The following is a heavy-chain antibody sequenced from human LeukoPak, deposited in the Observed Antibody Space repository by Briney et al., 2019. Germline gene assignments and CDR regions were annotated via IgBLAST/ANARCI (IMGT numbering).Heavy chain of an antibody. CDR2: IIPIFGTA. CDR1: GGTFSSYA. CDR3: ARDRAGIAVAGTQNYYYGVDV. D-gene: IGHD6-19*01. J-gene: IGHJ6*02. Sequence: SVKVSCKASGGTFSSYAISWVRQAPGQGLEWMGGIIPIFGTANYAQKFQGRVTITADESTSTAYMELSSLRPEDTAVYYCARDRAGIAVAGTQNYYYGVDVWGQGTTVTVSS. V-gene: IGHV1-69*01.